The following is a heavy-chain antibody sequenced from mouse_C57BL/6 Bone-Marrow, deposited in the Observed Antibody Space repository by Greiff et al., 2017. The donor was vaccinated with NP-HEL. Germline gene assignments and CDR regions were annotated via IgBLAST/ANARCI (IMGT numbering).Heavy chain of an antibody. D-gene: IGHD1-1*01. V-gene: IGHV7-1*01. J-gene: IGHJ1*03. CDR3: ARDPLYYYGSRGDWYFDV. CDR2: SRNKANDYTT. CDR1: GFTFSDFY. Sequence: EVKLMESGGGLVQSGRSLRLSCATSGFTFSDFYMEWVRQAPGKGLEWIAASRNKANDYTTEYSASVKGRFIVSRVTSQSILYLQMNALRAEDTAIYYCARDPLYYYGSRGDWYFDVWGTGTTVTVSS.